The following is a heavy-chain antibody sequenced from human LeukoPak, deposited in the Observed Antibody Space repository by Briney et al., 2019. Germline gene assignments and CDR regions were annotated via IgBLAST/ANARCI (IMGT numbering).Heavy chain of an antibody. Sequence: GGSLRLSCAASGFTFSSYGMHWVRQAPGKGLEWVAFIRYDGSNKYYADSVKGRFTISRDNSKNTLYLQMNSLRAEDTAVYYCAKPGGVVPADTYEPLDYWGQGTLVTVSS. D-gene: IGHD2-2*01. CDR1: GFTFSSYG. V-gene: IGHV3-30*02. J-gene: IGHJ4*02. CDR3: AKPGGVVPADTYEPLDY. CDR2: IRYDGSNK.